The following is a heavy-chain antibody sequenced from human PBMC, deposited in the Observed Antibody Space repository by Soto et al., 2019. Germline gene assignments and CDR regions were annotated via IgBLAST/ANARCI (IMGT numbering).Heavy chain of an antibody. CDR2: INPSPGSP. CDR1: GYTFGSHY. Sequence: QVQLVPSGAEVRNPGASVKVARKASGYTFGSHYVHWVRQDPGQALEWMGIINPSPGSPSYEEKFPGSVTMTLDTSTSTVYMEMCILISEDTATYYCARYDCPIASCVSRYFYTMDVWGQGTTVTVSS. V-gene: IGHV1-46*01. CDR3: ARYDCPIASCVSRYFYTMDV. J-gene: IGHJ6*02. D-gene: IGHD2-2*01.